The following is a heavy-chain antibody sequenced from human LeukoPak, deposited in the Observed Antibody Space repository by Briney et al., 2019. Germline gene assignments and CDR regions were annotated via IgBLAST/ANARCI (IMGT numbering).Heavy chain of an antibody. D-gene: IGHD1-26*01. V-gene: IGHV3-30*02. Sequence: GGSLRLSCAASGFTFSSYGMHWVSQAPGKGLEWVAFIRYDGRDKYYADSVKGRFTISRDNSKNTLYLQMNSLRVEDTAVYFCAKDELFDYWGQGTLVTVSS. CDR3: AKDELFDY. J-gene: IGHJ4*02. CDR2: IRYDGRDK. CDR1: GFTFSSYG.